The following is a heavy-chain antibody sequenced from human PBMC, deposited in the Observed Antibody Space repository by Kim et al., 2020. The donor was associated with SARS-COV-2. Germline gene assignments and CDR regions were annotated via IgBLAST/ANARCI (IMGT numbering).Heavy chain of an antibody. CDR3: ARVYSGSYYCYYGMDV. J-gene: IGHJ6*02. D-gene: IGHD1-26*01. Sequence: FQGRVTITRDTSASAAYMELSSLRSEDTAVYYCARVYSGSYYCYYGMDVWGQGTTVTVSS. V-gene: IGHV1-3*01.